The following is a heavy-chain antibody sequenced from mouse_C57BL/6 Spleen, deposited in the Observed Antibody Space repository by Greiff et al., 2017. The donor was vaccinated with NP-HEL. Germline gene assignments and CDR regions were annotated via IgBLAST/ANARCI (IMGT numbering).Heavy chain of an antibody. CDR3: AITGTYYYAMDY. J-gene: IGHJ4*01. D-gene: IGHD4-1*01. CDR1: GYTFTSYW. CDR2: IDPSDSET. V-gene: IGHV1-52*01. Sequence: VQLQQPGAELVRPGSSVKLSCKASGYTFTSYWMHWVKQRPIQGLEWIGNIDPSDSETHYNQKFKDKATLTVDKSSSTAYMQLSSLTSEDSAVYYCAITGTYYYAMDYWGQGTSVTVSS.